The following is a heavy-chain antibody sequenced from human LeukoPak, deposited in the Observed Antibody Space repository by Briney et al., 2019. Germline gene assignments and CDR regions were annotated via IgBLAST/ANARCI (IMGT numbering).Heavy chain of an antibody. V-gene: IGHV3-30*18. CDR2: ISYDGSNK. D-gene: IGHD2-8*02. J-gene: IGHJ4*02. CDR3: AKDRPGLDC. CDR1: GFTFSSYG. Sequence: QPGRSLRLSCAASGFTFSSYGMHWVRQAPGKGLEWVAVISYDGSNKYYADSVKGRFTISRDNSKNTLYLQMNSLRAEDTAVYFCAKDRPGLDCWGQGTLVTVS.